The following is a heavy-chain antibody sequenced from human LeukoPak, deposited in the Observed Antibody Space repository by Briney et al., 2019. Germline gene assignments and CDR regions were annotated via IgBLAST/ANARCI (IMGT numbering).Heavy chain of an antibody. CDR2: ISSSRRYI. V-gene: IGHV3-21*01. CDR3: ARNDYGDLGLEY. Sequence: PGGSLRLSCEASGFTFSTYSMNWVRQAPGKGLEWVSSISSSRRYIYYADSVKGRFTISRDDAKNSVYLQMNSLRAEDTAVYYCARNDYGDLGLEYWGQGTLVTVS. CDR1: GFTFSTYS. J-gene: IGHJ4*02. D-gene: IGHD4-17*01.